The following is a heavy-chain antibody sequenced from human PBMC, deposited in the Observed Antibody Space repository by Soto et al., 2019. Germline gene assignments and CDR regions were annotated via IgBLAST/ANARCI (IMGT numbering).Heavy chain of an antibody. Sequence: GGSLRLSCAASGFTFSYYAMHWVRQAPGKGLEYVSAITGNGGNTYYAISVKGRFTISRDNSKNTLYLQMGSLRTEDMAVYYCSRASSSGLYDYWGQGSLVTVSS. CDR1: GFTFSYYA. J-gene: IGHJ4*02. D-gene: IGHD6-19*01. CDR3: SRASSSGLYDY. V-gene: IGHV3-64*01. CDR2: ITGNGGNT.